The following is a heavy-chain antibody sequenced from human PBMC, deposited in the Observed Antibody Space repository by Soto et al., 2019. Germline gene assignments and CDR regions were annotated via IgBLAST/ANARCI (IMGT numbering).Heavy chain of an antibody. J-gene: IGHJ4*02. CDR2: INHSGNT. V-gene: IGHV4-34*01. D-gene: IGHD4-17*01. CDR3: ARACGDYCLIPRAFDY. Sequence: PSETLSLTCGVDGESFSAYYWNWISQPPGKGLEWIGEINHSGNTNYNPSLKSRATISVDTSKNHFSLRLNSVTAADTALYFCARACGDYCLIPRAFDYWGQGALVTVSS. CDR1: GESFSAYY.